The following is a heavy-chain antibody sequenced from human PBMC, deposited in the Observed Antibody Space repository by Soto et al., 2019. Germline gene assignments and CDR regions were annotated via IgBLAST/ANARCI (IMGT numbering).Heavy chain of an antibody. J-gene: IGHJ6*02. CDR2: ITTAATRNI. CDR1: GFPFSSYT. CDR3: VRDDPIFGAIARMDI. Sequence: EVQLVESGGSLVNPGGSLRLSCSASGFPFSSYTMYWVRQAPGKGLEWVSSITTAATRNIFYADSVKGRFTISRDNANNILFLQMNNVRVEDTAVYYCVRDDPIFGAIARMDIWGQGTTVTVSS. V-gene: IGHV3-21*02. D-gene: IGHD3-3*01.